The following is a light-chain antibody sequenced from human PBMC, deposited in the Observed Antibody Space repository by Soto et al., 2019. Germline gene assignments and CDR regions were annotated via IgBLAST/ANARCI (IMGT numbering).Light chain of an antibody. CDR2: DAS. J-gene: IGKJ4*01. CDR3: QQYSSSSLT. V-gene: IGKV1-5*01. CDR1: QSISTW. Sequence: DIQMTQSPSTLSASVGDRVTITCRASQSISTWLAWYQQKPGKAPKLLIYDASSLESGVPSRFSGSVSGTEFTLTISSLQPDDFATYYCQQYSSSSLTFGGGTKVEIK.